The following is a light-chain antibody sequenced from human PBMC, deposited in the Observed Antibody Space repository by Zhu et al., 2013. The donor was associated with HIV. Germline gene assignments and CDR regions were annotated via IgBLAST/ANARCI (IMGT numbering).Light chain of an antibody. CDR2: GAS. J-gene: IGKJ4*01. CDR3: QQYGSPSLT. Sequence: AIRMTQSPSSLSASTGDRVTITCRASQSIRSYLNWYQQRPGKAPKLLIYGASTLQSGVPSRFGGRGSGTEFTLTIANLQPEDFAVYYCQQYGSPSLTFGGGTKVEIK. CDR1: QSIRSY. V-gene: IGKV1-8*01.